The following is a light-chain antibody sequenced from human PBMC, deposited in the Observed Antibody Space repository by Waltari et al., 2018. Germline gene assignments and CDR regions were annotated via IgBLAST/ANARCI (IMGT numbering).Light chain of an antibody. CDR1: SGPSTNI. CDR3: QTGGHGTWV. CDR2: VNSDGSH. V-gene: IGLV4-69*01. Sequence: HLVLTQSPSASASLGASVTLTCTLSSGPSTNIIAWLQQQPEKGPRYLMNVNSDGSHNKGVGIPDRFSGSSSGAERYLTISSLQSEDEADYYCQTGGHGTWVFGGGTRLTVL. J-gene: IGLJ3*02.